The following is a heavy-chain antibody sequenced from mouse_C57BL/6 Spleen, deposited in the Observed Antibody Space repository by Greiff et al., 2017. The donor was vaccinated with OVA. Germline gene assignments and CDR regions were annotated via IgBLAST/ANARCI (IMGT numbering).Heavy chain of an antibody. CDR3: ARSYYGYQGYAMDY. J-gene: IGHJ4*01. Sequence: QVQLKQPGAELVKPGASVKMSCKASGYTFTSYWITWVKQRPGQGLEWIGDIYPGSGSTNYNEKFKSKATLTVDTSSSTAYMQLSSLTSEDSAVYYCARSYYGYQGYAMDYWGQGTSVTVSS. CDR1: GYTFTSYW. D-gene: IGHD2-9*01. CDR2: IYPGSGST. V-gene: IGHV1-55*01.